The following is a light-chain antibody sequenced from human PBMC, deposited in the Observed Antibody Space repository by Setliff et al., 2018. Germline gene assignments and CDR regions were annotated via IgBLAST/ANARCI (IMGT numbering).Light chain of an antibody. Sequence: QSVLPQPASVSGSPGQSITISCSGTSSDVGSYDLVSWYQQHPGKAPKLIIYNVSGRPSGVSHRFSGSKSDNTASLTISGLQAEDEADYYCNAYTSRSTYVFGSGTKVTVL. J-gene: IGLJ1*01. CDR1: SSDVGSYDL. V-gene: IGLV2-14*03. CDR2: NVS. CDR3: NAYTSRSTYV.